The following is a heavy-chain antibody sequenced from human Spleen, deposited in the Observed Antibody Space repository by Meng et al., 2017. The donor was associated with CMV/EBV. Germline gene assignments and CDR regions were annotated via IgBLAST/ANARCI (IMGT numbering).Heavy chain of an antibody. Sequence: GESLKISCTASTFTFSTYFMNWVRQAPGKGLEWVSSISSDSSYIKYADSVKGRFTISRDNSKNTLYLQVNSLRAEDTAVYYCAGTWRWDSFDIWGQGTMVTVSS. D-gene: IGHD5-24*01. CDR1: TFTFSTYF. CDR3: AGTWRWDSFDI. CDR2: ISSDSSYI. J-gene: IGHJ3*02. V-gene: IGHV3-21*04.